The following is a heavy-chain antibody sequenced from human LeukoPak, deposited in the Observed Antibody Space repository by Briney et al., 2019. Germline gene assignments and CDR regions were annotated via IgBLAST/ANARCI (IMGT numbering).Heavy chain of an antibody. V-gene: IGHV5-51*01. CDR1: GYSFTSYW. CDR2: ISPGDCDA. CDR3: ARLVDYYYYMDV. J-gene: IGHJ6*03. D-gene: IGHD3-10*01. Sequence: KHGESLKISCKGSGYSFTSYWIGWMRQVPGKGLEWMGIISPGDCDARYSPSFQGQVTISADKSISTAYLQWSSLKASDTAMYYCARLVDYYYYMDVWGKGTTVTISS.